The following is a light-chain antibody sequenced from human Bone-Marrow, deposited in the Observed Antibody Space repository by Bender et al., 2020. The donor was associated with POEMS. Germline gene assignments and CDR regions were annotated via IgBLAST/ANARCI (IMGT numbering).Light chain of an antibody. J-gene: IGLJ2*01. CDR1: RLGDKY. CDR3: QSWGSNTAV. Sequence: SYELSQPPSVSVSPGQTASITCSGDRLGDKYACWYQQKPGQSPVVVIYHDTRRPSGIPERFSASNSGNTATLTISGTQTMDEADYYCQSWGSNTAVFGGGTKLTVL. CDR2: HDT. V-gene: IGLV3-1*01.